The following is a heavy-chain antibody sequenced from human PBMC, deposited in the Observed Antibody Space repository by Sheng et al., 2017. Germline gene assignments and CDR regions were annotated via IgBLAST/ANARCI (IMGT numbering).Heavy chain of an antibody. CDR2: IYSDGST. Sequence: VQLVETGGGLMQPGGSLRLSCAVSGFTVSSDYMSWVRQAPGKGLEWVSVIYSDGSTYYADSVEGRFTISRDTSKNMVYLQMNSLRAEDTAVYYCARVPAGGLYYGMDVWGQG. CDR1: GFTVSSDY. D-gene: IGHD2-2*01. J-gene: IGHJ6*02. CDR3: ARVPAGGLYYGMDV. V-gene: IGHV3-53*02.